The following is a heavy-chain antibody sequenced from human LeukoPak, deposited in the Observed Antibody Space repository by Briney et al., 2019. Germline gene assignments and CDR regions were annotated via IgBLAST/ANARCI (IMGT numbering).Heavy chain of an antibody. CDR1: GFTFSNAW. D-gene: IGHD3-10*01. CDR2: IKSKTDGGKT. J-gene: IGHJ4*02. CDR3: TTGPYDYGSGTYYH. Sequence: SGGSLRLSCAASGFTFSNAWMSWVRQAPGKGLEWVGRIKSKTDGGKTDYAAPVKGRFTISRDDSKNTLYVQMNSLKTEDTAVYYCTTGPYDYGSGTYYHWGQGTLVTGSS. V-gene: IGHV3-15*01.